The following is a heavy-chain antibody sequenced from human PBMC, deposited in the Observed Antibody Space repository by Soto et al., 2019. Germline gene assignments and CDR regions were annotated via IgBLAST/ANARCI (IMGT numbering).Heavy chain of an antibody. CDR3: AHRDYDILTGYSGAFDY. CDR1: GFSLSTSGVG. V-gene: IGHV2-5*02. CDR2: IYWDDDK. J-gene: IGHJ4*02. Sequence: QITLKESGPTLVKPTQTLTLTCTFSGFSLSTSGVGVGWIRQPPGKALEWLALIYWDDDKRYSASPKSRLTITKDTSKNQVVLTMTNMDPVDTATYYCAHRDYDILTGYSGAFDYWGQGTLVTVSS. D-gene: IGHD3-9*01.